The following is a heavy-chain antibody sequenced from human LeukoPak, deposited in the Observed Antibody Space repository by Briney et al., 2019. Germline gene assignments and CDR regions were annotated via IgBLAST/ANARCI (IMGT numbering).Heavy chain of an antibody. J-gene: IGHJ5*02. CDR3: ARQTIDCSSTSCYPNWFDP. CDR2: IYHSGST. Sequence: PSETLSLTCAVSGYSISSGYYWGWIRQPPGEGLEWIGSIYHSGSTYYNPSLKSRVTISVDTSKNQFSLKLSSVTAADTAAYYCARQTIDCSSTSCYPNWFDPWGQGTLVTVSS. CDR1: GYSISSGYY. V-gene: IGHV4-38-2*01. D-gene: IGHD2-2*01.